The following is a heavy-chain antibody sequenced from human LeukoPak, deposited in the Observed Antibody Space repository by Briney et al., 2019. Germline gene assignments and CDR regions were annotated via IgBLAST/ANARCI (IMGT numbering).Heavy chain of an antibody. CDR1: GYTFTGYY. J-gene: IGHJ5*02. CDR2: INPNSGGT. D-gene: IGHD2-2*01. Sequence: ASVKVSCKASGYTFTGYYMHWVRQAPGQGLEWMGWINPNSGGTNYAQKLQGRVTMTRDTSISTAYMELSRLRSDDPAVYYCARVAARYCSSTSCRRWFDPWGQGTLVTVSS. CDR3: ARVAARYCSSTSCRRWFDP. V-gene: IGHV1-2*02.